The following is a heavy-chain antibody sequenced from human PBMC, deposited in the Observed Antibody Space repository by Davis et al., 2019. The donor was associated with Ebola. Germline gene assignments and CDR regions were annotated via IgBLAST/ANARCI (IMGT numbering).Heavy chain of an antibody. J-gene: IGHJ3*02. CDR1: GFTFSSYA. D-gene: IGHD1-26*01. CDR2: ISSDGSTE. V-gene: IGHV3-30-3*01. CDR3: ARDRKGGGRPPWAFHI. Sequence: GESLKISCAASGFTFSSYAIHWVRQAPGKGLDWVAVISSDGSTEYYADSVRGRFTISRDNSKNTLYLQMNSLRAEDTALYYCARDRKGGGRPPWAFHIWGQGTMVTVSS.